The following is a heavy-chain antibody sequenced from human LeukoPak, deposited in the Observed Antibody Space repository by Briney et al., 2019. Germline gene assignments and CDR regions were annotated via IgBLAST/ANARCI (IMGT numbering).Heavy chain of an antibody. CDR2: LIWNSGTF. Sequence: GGSLRLSCVASGFSFDDFAMHWVRQVPGKGLEWVSGLIWNSGTFGYVDSVKGRFTISRDNAKNSLYLEMNDLRGEDTAFYYCARATASASSGVHLNWFDSWGQGTRVTVSS. V-gene: IGHV3-9*01. J-gene: IGHJ5*02. CDR3: ARATASASSGVHLNWFDS. D-gene: IGHD6-19*01. CDR1: GFSFDDFA.